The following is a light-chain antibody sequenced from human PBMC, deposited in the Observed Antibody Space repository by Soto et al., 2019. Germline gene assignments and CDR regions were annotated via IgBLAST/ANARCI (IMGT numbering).Light chain of an antibody. Sequence: DIQMTQSPSSLSASVGDRVTITCQASQDISDYLNWYQHKAGEAPKLLIFDASNLETGVPSRFSGGGSGTEFTFTISSLQPEDVATSYCQHYDNPPIFTFGPGTKVDIK. J-gene: IGKJ3*01. CDR3: QHYDNPPIFT. V-gene: IGKV1-33*01. CDR2: DAS. CDR1: QDISDY.